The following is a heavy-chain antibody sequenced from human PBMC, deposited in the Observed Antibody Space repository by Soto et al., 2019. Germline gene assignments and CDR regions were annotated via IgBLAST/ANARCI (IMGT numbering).Heavy chain of an antibody. Sequence: NPSETLSLTCTVSGGSISSYYWSWIRQPPGKGLEWIGYIYYSGSTNYNPSLKSRVTISVDTSKNQFSLKLSSVTAADTAVYYCARDHQSGYSSSWYYNYYYMDVWGKGTTVTVSS. CDR2: IYYSGST. V-gene: IGHV4-59*01. CDR3: ARDHQSGYSSSWYYNYYYMDV. J-gene: IGHJ6*03. D-gene: IGHD6-13*01. CDR1: GGSISSYY.